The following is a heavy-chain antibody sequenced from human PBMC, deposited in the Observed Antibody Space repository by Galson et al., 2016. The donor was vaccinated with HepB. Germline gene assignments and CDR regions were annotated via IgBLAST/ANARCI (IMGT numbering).Heavy chain of an antibody. J-gene: IGHJ3*02. D-gene: IGHD3-10*01. CDR2: IYPGDSDT. CDR1: GYSFTSYW. Sequence: QSGAEVKKPGESLKISCEGSGYSFTSYWIGWVRQMPGKGLEWMGTIYPGDSDTRYSPSSQGQVTISADKSISAAYLQWNSLKASDTAIYYSARRSSDAFDIWGQGTMVTVSS. V-gene: IGHV5-51*01. CDR3: ARRSSDAFDI.